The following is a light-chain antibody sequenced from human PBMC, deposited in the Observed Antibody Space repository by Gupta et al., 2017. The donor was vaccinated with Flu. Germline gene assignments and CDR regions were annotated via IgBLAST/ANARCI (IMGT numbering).Light chain of an antibody. Sequence: QSVLTQPPSASGTPRQRVTASCSGRSSNIGSNFVHWYQQLPGTAPKVLIYRNDQRPSGVPDRFSGSKSGTAASLAISGLRSEDEAHYYCASWDDSLSGSYAFGTGTKVTVL. J-gene: IGLJ1*01. V-gene: IGLV1-47*01. CDR2: RND. CDR3: ASWDDSLSGSYA. CDR1: SSNIGSNF.